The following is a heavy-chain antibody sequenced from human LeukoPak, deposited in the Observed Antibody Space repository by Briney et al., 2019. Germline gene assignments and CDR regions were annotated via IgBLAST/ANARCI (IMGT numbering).Heavy chain of an antibody. Sequence: PGGSLRLSCAASGFTFSSYGMHWVRQAPGKGLEWVAVISYDGSNKYYADSVKGRFTISRDNSKNTLYLQMNSLRAEDTAVYYCANKWRYTGLPDAFDIWGQGTMVTVSS. CDR3: ANKWRYTGLPDAFDI. CDR1: GFTFSSYG. CDR2: ISYDGSNK. D-gene: IGHD5-12*01. J-gene: IGHJ3*02. V-gene: IGHV3-30*18.